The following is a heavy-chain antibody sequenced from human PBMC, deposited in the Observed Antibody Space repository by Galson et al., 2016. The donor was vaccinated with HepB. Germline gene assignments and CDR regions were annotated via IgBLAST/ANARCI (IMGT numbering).Heavy chain of an antibody. D-gene: IGHD2/OR15-2a*01. CDR1: GSTFSDAW. J-gene: IGHJ5*01. V-gene: IGHV3-15*07. CDR3: TGEVTVIGAHTGFDF. Sequence: SLRLSCAASGSTFSDAWMNWVRQAPGKGLEWVGLIKSKTDGGTTDYAAPVKGRFTISRDDSKNTLYLQMNSLKTEDTAVYYCTGEVTVIGAHTGFDFWGQGTLVTVSS. CDR2: IKSKTDGGTT.